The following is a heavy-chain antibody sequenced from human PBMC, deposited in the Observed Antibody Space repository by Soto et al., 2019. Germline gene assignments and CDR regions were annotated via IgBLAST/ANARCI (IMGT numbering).Heavy chain of an antibody. CDR2: IYYSGST. CDR1: GGSISSGGYY. J-gene: IGHJ6*02. Sequence: SETLSLTCTVSGGSISSGGYYWSWIRQHPGKGLEWIGYIYYSGSTYYNPSLKSRVTISVDTSKNQFSLKLSSVTAADTAVYYCASLNLRNYYYYGMDVWGQGTTVTVYS. CDR3: ASLNLRNYYYYGMDV. V-gene: IGHV4-31*03.